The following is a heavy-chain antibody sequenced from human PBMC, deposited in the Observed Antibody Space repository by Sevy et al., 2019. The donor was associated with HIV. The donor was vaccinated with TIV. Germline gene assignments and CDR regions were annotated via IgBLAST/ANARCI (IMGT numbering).Heavy chain of an antibody. CDR2: HYYSGST. J-gene: IGHJ6*02. V-gene: IGHV4-59*01. D-gene: IGHD3-10*01. Sequence: SETLSLTCTVSGGSISGYYRSWIRQPPGKGLEWIGYHYYSGSTNYNPSLKSRVTISVDTSKNHFSLKLISVTAADTAVYYCASGSPDHYFGVDVWGQGTTVTVSS. CDR1: GGSISGYY. CDR3: ASGSPDHYFGVDV.